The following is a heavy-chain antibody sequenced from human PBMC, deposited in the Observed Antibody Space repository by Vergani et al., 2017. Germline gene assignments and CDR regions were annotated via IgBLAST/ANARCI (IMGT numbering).Heavy chain of an antibody. Sequence: EVQLVQSGAEVKKPGASLKISCQISGYSFTNYWIGWVRQMPGKGLEWMGIIHPADSDTRYSPSFHGQVTISVEKSISTAYLQRSSLRASASAMYYCARLYGLDSSGSKYFDYWGQGTLVTVSS. CDR3: ARLYGLDSSGSKYFDY. CDR2: IHPADSDT. V-gene: IGHV5-51*01. J-gene: IGHJ4*02. CDR1: GYSFTNYW. D-gene: IGHD3-22*01.